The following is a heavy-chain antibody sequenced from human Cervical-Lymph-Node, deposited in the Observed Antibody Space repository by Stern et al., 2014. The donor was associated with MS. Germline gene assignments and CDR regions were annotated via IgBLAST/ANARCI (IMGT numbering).Heavy chain of an antibody. CDR2: IYYSGST. V-gene: IGHV4-31*03. CDR1: GGSISSGGYY. J-gene: IGHJ4*02. CDR3: ARIPSNIAARLPDY. Sequence: QLQLQESGPGLVKPSQTLSLTCSVSGGSISSGGYYWTWIRQHPGKGLEWIGYIYYSGSTYYNPSLKSRVTISVDTSKNQFSLKLSSVTAADTAVYYCARIPSNIAARLPDYWGQGTLVTVSS. D-gene: IGHD6-6*01.